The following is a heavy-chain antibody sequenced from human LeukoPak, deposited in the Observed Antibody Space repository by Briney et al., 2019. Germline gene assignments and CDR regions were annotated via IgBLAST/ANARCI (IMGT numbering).Heavy chain of an antibody. J-gene: IGHJ6*03. D-gene: IGHD2-8*01. CDR1: GDSFSAYY. V-gene: IGHV4-4*09. CDR2: IYSSGNT. Sequence: TSETLSLTCTVSGDSFSAYYWSWMRQPPGRGLEWIGYIYSSGNTNYNPSLKSRVTISVGTSKKQHSLKLTSVTAADTAVYYCALHTNVDISSFMDVWGKGTTVTVSS. CDR3: ALHTNVDISSFMDV.